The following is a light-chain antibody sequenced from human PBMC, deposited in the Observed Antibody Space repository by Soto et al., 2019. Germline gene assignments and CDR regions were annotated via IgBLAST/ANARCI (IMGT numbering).Light chain of an antibody. CDR3: QNNDNTPPSVT. Sequence: DIQMTQSPSTLSTSVGDRVTITCRASQTIYTWLAWYQQKPGRAPKLLIYDASTMESWVPSRFSGSGSGTEFILTINRLEPEDFAGYYCQNNDNTPPSVTFGPGTKVDIK. CDR1: QTIYTW. J-gene: IGKJ3*01. CDR2: DAS. V-gene: IGKV1-5*01.